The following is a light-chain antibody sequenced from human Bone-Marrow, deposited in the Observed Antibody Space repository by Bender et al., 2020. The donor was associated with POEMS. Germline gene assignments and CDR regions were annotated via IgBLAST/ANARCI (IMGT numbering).Light chain of an antibody. CDR1: TSDIGGYNF. CDR3: ASYRLGNTLVV. V-gene: IGLV2-14*03. CDR2: HVY. J-gene: IGLJ2*01. Sequence: QSALTQPASVSGSPGQSITISCTGTTSDIGGYNFVSWYQQHPGNVPKLLIYHVYHRPSGISDRFSASKSGSTASLTISGLQAEDEADYYCASYRLGNTLVVFGGGTKLTVL.